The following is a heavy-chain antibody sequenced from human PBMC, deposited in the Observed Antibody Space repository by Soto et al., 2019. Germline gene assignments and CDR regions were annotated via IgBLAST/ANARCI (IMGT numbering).Heavy chain of an antibody. CDR1: YGYISSSSYY. CDR2: IYYSGST. CDR3: ASIPSYDFWSGYSP. J-gene: IGHJ5*02. V-gene: IGHV4-39*01. Sequence: SETLSLTCSVSYGYISSSSYYRGCIRKPPGKGLEWIGSIYYSGSTYYNPSLKSRVTISVDTSENQFSLKLSSVTAADTAVYYCASIPSYDFWSGYSPWGQGTLVTVSS. D-gene: IGHD3-3*01.